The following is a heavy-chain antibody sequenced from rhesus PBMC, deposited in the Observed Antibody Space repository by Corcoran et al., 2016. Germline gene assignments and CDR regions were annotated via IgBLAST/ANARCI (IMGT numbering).Heavy chain of an antibody. CDR2: IYWDDDK. Sequence: QVTLKESGPALVKPTQTLPLTCTFSGFSISTSGMGVGWIRQPPGKALEWLALIYWDDDKYYSTSLKSRLTISKDTSKNQVVLTMTNMDPVDTATYYCARRRGWSDYSYFDYWGQGVLVTVSS. J-gene: IGHJ4*01. D-gene: IGHD3-22*01. CDR1: GFSISTSGMG. CDR3: ARRRGWSDYSYFDY. V-gene: IGHV2-174*01.